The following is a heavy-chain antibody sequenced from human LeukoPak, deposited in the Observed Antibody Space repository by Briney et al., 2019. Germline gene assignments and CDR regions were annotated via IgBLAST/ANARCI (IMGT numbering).Heavy chain of an antibody. CDR2: INPNSGGT. CDR1: GYTFTGYY. V-gene: IGHV1-2*06. D-gene: IGHD6-19*01. J-gene: IGHJ2*01. Sequence: ASVKVSCKASGYTFTGYYMHWVRQAPGQGLEWMGRINPNSGGTNYAQKFQGRVTMTRDTSISTAYMELSRLRSDDTAVYYCARVERLWLADWCFDLWGRGTLVTVSS. CDR3: ARVERLWLADWCFDL.